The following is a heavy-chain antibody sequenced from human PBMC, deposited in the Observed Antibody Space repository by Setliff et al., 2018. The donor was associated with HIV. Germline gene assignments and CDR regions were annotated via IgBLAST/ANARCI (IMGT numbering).Heavy chain of an antibody. CDR2: IYYSGST. D-gene: IGHD3-16*01. Sequence: SSETLSLTCNVSGASISGYYWSWIRQHPGKGLEWIGYIYYSGSTYYNPSLKSRVTISVDTSKNQFSLKLSSVTAADTAVYYCARGGRKDLADNWGQGTLVTVSS. CDR1: GASISGYY. J-gene: IGHJ4*02. CDR3: ARGGRKDLADN. V-gene: IGHV4-31*03.